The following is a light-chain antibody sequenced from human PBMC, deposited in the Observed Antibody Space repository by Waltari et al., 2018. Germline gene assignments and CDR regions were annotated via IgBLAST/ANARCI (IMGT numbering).Light chain of an antibody. CDR3: QQYNSWPWT. CDR2: KAS. V-gene: IGKV1-5*03. CDR1: QSISSW. J-gene: IGKJ1*01. Sequence: DIQMTQSPSTLSASVGDRVTITCRASQSISSWLAWYPQKPGKAPKLLIYKASSLESGVPSRFSGSGSGTEFTLTISSLQPDDFATYYCQQYNSWPWTFGQGTKVEIK.